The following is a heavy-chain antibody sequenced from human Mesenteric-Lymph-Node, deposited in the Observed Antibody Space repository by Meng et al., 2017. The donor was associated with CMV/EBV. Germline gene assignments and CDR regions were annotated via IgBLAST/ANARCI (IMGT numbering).Heavy chain of an antibody. V-gene: IGHV4-61*01. Sequence: VSGGSVSSGSYYWSWIRPPPGKGLEWLGEIYHNGGTNYNPSIKSRLTMSIDESKSQFSLKLTSVTAADTAVYYCARSGAPGYFYLDYWGLGTLVTVSS. CDR3: ARSGAPGYFYLDY. CDR1: GGSVSSGSYY. J-gene: IGHJ4*02. D-gene: IGHD3-9*01. CDR2: IYHNGGT.